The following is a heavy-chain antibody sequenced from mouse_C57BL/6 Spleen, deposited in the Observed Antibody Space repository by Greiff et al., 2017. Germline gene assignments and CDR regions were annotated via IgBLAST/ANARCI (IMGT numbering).Heavy chain of an antibody. J-gene: IGHJ4*01. V-gene: IGHV1-26*01. CDR2: INPNNGGT. Sequence: EVKLQQSGPELVKPGASVKISCKASGYTFTDYYMNWVKQSHGKSLEWIGDINPNNGGTSYNQKFKGKATLTVDKSSSTAYMELRSLTSEDSAVYYCARGTIYGSSPYAMDYWGQGTSVTVSS. CDR1: GYTFTDYY. D-gene: IGHD1-1*01. CDR3: ARGTIYGSSPYAMDY.